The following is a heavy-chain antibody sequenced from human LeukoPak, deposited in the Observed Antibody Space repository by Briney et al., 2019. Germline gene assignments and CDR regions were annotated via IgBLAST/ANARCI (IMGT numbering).Heavy chain of an antibody. CDR1: GYTFTNYG. CDR3: ARGSLPFDI. V-gene: IGHV1-18*01. J-gene: IGHJ3*02. Sequence: ASVKVSCKASGYTFTNYGISWVQQAPGQGLEWMGWVSAYNGNTNYAQNLQGRVTMTTDTSTSTAYMELRSLRSEDTAVYYCARGSLPFDIWGQGTMVTVSS. CDR2: VSAYNGNT.